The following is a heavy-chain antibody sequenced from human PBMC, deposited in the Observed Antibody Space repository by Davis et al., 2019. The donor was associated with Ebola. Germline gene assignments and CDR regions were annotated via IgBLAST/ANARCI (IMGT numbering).Heavy chain of an antibody. D-gene: IGHD3-10*01. J-gene: IGHJ6*03. CDR3: AANLAAGRYYYYYMDV. CDR1: GFTFSSYG. CDR2: IRYDGSNK. V-gene: IGHV3-30*02. Sequence: GESLKISCAASGFTFSSYGMHWVRQAPGKGLEWVAFIRYDGSNKYYADSVKGRFTISRDNSKNTLYLQMNSLRAEDTAVYYCAANLAAGRYYYYYMDVWGKGTTVTVSS.